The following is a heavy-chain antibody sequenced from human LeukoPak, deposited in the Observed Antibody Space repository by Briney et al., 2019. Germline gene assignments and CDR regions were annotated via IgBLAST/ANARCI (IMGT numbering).Heavy chain of an antibody. CDR2: ISAYNGNT. J-gene: IGHJ3*02. CDR1: GGTFSSYA. V-gene: IGHV1-18*01. Sequence: ASVKVSCKASGGTFSSYAISWVRQAPGQGLEWMGWISAYNGNTYYAQKLQGRVTMTTDTSTSTAYMELRSLRSDDTAVYYCARDTLPGQLIYAFDIWGQGTMVTVSS. D-gene: IGHD5-18*01. CDR3: ARDTLPGQLIYAFDI.